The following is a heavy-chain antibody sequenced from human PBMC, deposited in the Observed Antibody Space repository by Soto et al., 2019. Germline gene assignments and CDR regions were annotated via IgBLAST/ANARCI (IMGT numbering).Heavy chain of an antibody. CDR2: IYYSGTA. J-gene: IGHJ5*02. CDR3: ATRSGDYVGWFDP. D-gene: IGHD4-17*01. CDR1: GGSITGSGFH. V-gene: IGHV4-39*01. Sequence: SETLSLTCTVSGGSITGSGFHWAWIRQPPGKGLEWIGCIYYSGTANYSPSLKSRLTIDVDTSKNQFSLRLSSVTAADTAVYYCATRSGDYVGWFDPWGQGTRVTVSS.